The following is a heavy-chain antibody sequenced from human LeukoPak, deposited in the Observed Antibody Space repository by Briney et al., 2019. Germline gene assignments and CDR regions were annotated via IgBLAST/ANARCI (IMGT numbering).Heavy chain of an antibody. D-gene: IGHD2-15*01. V-gene: IGHV3-23*01. CDR1: GFTFSSYA. CDR3: AKAQRLLPTNNWFDP. J-gene: IGHJ5*02. Sequence: PGGSLRLSCAASGFTFSSYAMSWVRQAPGKGLEWVSAISGSGGSTYHADSVKGRFTISRDNSKNTLYLQMNSLRAEDTAVYYCAKAQRLLPTNNWFDPWGQGTLVTVSS. CDR2: ISGSGGST.